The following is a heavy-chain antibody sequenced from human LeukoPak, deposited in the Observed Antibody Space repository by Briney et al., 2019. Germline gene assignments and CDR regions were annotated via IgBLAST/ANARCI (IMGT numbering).Heavy chain of an antibody. J-gene: IGHJ2*01. CDR3: ARLRALEYFDL. CDR1: GGSISSYY. V-gene: IGHV4-59*08. CDR2: IYYSGTI. Sequence: SETLSLTCTVSGGSISSYYWNWIRQPPGKGLEWIGNIYYSGTINYNPSLKSRVTISVDTSKNQFSLNLKSVTAADTAVYYCARLRALEYFDLWGRGTLVTVSS. D-gene: IGHD3-16*02.